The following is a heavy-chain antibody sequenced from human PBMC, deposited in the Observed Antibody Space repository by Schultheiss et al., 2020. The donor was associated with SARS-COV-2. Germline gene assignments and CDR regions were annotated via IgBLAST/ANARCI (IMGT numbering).Heavy chain of an antibody. V-gene: IGHV4-59*12. CDR3: ARGVPTPGSGWSTYYFDY. D-gene: IGHD6-19*01. Sequence: SETLSLTCTVSGGSISSYYWSWIRQPPGKGLEWIGYIYYSGSTNYNPSLKSRVTISVDTSKNQFSLKLSSVTAADTAVYYCARGVPTPGSGWSTYYFDYWCQGSLVTVSS. J-gene: IGHJ4*02. CDR1: GGSISSYY. CDR2: IYYSGST.